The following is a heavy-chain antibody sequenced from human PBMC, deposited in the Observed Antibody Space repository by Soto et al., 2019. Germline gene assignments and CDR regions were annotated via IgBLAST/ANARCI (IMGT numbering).Heavy chain of an antibody. V-gene: IGHV1-3*01. CDR2: INAGNGNT. CDR1: GYTFTSYA. Sequence: GASVKVSCKASGYTFTSYAMHWVRQAPGQRLEWMGWINAGNGNTKYSQKFQGRVTITRDTSASTAYMELSSLRSEDTAVYYCARPSAGWEPPPFDYWGQGTLVTVSS. D-gene: IGHD1-26*01. CDR3: ARPSAGWEPPPFDY. J-gene: IGHJ4*02.